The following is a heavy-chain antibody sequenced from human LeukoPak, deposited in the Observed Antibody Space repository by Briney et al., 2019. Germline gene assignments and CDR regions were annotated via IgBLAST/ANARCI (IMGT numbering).Heavy chain of an antibody. J-gene: IGHJ3*01. D-gene: IGHD3-10*01. CDR2: IYHSGST. CDR1: GYSITSGYY. CDR3: ARGRGSYGSESPTAFDF. Sequence: PSETLSLTCVVSGYSITSGYYWGWIRQPPGKGLEWIASIYHSGSTHHNPSLKSRVTISSDTSKNQFSLKLRSATAADTAVYYCARGRGSYGSESPTAFDFWGQGTVVIVSS. V-gene: IGHV4-38-2*01.